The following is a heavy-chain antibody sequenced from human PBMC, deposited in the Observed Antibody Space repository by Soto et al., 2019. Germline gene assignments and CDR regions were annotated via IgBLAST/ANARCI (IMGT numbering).Heavy chain of an antibody. V-gene: IGHV3-7*01. J-gene: IGHJ6*02. D-gene: IGHD2-2*02. CDR3: ARDDVVVVPAAIRPYYYYGMDV. CDR1: GFTFSSYW. CDR2: IKQDGSEK. Sequence: EVQLVESGGGLVQPGVSLSLSCAASGFTFSSYWMSWVRQAPGKGLEWVANIKQDGSEKYYVDSVKGRFTITRDNAKNALYLQMNSLRAEDTAVYYCARDDVVVVPAAIRPYYYYGMDVWGQGTTVTVSS.